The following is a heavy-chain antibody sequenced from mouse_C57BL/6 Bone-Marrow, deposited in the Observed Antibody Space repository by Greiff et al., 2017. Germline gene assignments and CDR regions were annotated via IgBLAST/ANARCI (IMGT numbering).Heavy chain of an antibody. CDR3: ANTVVAYYYAMDY. CDR1: GYTFTSYW. CDR2: IYPGSGST. D-gene: IGHD1-1*01. V-gene: IGHV1-55*01. J-gene: IGHJ4*01. Sequence: VQLQQSGAELVKPGASVKMSCKASGYTFTSYWITWVKQRPGQGLEWIGDIYPGSGSTNYNEKFKSKATLTVDTSSSTAYMQLSSLTSEDSAVYYCANTVVAYYYAMDYWGQGTSVTVSS.